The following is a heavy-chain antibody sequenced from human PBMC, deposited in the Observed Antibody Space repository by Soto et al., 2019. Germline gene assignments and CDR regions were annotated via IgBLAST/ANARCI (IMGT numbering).Heavy chain of an antibody. V-gene: IGHV3-23*01. J-gene: IGHJ6*02. CDR2: ISGSGGST. CDR3: AKEGLRFLEWLSESDV. CDR1: GFTFSSYA. D-gene: IGHD3-3*01. Sequence: LRLSCAASGFTFSSYAMSWVRQAPGKGLEWVSAISGSGGSTYYADSVKGRFTISRDNSKNTLYLQMNSLRAEDTAVYYCAKEGLRFLEWLSESDVWGQGTTVTVSS.